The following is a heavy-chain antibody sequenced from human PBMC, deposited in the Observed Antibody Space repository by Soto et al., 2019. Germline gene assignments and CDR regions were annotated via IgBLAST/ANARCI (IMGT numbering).Heavy chain of an antibody. CDR1: GFSLSTSGVG. J-gene: IGHJ6*03. Sequence: SGPTLVKPTQTLTLTCTFSGFSLSTSGVGVGWIRQPPGKALEWLALIYWDDDKRYSPSLKSRLTITKDTSKNQVVLTMTNMDPVDTATYYCAHHSYDYGDNYYYYYYMDVWGKGTTVTVSS. D-gene: IGHD4-17*01. V-gene: IGHV2-5*02. CDR2: IYWDDDK. CDR3: AHHSYDYGDNYYYYYYMDV.